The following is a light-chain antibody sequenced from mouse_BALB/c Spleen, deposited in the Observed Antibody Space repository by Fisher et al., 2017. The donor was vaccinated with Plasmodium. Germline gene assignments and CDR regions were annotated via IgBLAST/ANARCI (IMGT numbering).Light chain of an antibody. CDR1: QIISNN. J-gene: IGKJ5*01. CDR3: QQSNSWPLT. Sequence: DIVMTQSTATLSVTPGDSVSLSCRASQIISNNLHWYQRKSHESPRVLIKYSSQSISGIPSRFSGSGSGTYFTLSISSVETEDFGMYFCQQSNSWPLTFGAGTKLELK. CDR2: YSS. V-gene: IGKV5-43*01.